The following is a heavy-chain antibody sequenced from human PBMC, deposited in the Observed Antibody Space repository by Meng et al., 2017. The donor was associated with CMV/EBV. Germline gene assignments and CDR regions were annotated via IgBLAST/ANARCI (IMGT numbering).Heavy chain of an antibody. D-gene: IGHD6-6*01. CDR1: GYTFTGYY. J-gene: IGHJ6*02. CDR2: INPNSGGT. V-gene: IGHV1-2*02. CDR3: ASDNLYSSSPYYGMDV. Sequence: ASVKVSCKASGYTFTGYYMHWVRQAPGQGLEWMGWINPNSGGTNYAQKFQGRVTMTRDTSISTACMELSRLRSDDTAVYYCASDNLYSSSPYYGMDVWGQGTTVTVSS.